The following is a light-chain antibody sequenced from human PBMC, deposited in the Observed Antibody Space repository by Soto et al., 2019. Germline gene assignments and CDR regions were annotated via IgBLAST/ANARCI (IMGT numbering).Light chain of an antibody. J-gene: IGLJ2*01. CDR1: SSDVGGYNY. CDR3: SSYAGSPSV. V-gene: IGLV2-8*01. CDR2: EVS. Sequence: QSALTQPPSASGSPGQSVTISCTGTSSDVGGYNYVSWYQQHPDKAPKLMIYEVSKRPSGVPDRFSGSKSGNTASLTVSGLQAEDEADYYCSSYAGSPSVFGGGTKLTVL.